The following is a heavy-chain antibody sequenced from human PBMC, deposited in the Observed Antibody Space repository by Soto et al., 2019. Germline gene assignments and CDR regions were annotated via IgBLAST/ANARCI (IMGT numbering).Heavy chain of an antibody. CDR3: ASHYYDSSGYNYYCGMDV. D-gene: IGHD3-22*01. CDR1: GGTFSSYA. CDR2: IIPMFGTA. Sequence: QVQLVQSAAEVKKPGSSVKVSCKASGGTFSSYAISWVRQAPGQGLEWMGGIIPMFGTADYAQKFQGRVTITADESTSTAYMELSSLRSEDTAVYYCASHYYDSSGYNYYCGMDVWGQGTTVTVSS. V-gene: IGHV1-69*12. J-gene: IGHJ6*02.